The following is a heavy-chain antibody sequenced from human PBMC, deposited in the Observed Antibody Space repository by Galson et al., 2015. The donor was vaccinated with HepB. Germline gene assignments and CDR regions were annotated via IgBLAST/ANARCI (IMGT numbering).Heavy chain of an antibody. CDR2: ISDTNSRI. CDR3: ARDKNPGTAPADSGFDS. CDR1: GFTFSFYE. V-gene: IGHV3-48*03. J-gene: IGHJ4*02. D-gene: IGHD2-2*01. Sequence: SLRLSCAASGFTFSFYEMSWVRQAPWKGLEWISYISDTNSRILYADSVKGRFTISRDNAKKSLYLQMNSLRAEDTAVYYCARDKNPGTAPADSGFDSWGQGTLVTVSS.